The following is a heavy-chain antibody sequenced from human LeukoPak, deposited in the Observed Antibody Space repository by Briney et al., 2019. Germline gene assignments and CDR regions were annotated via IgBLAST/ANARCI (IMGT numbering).Heavy chain of an antibody. V-gene: IGHV3-30*04. Sequence: SGGSLRLSCAASGFTFSSYAMDWVRQAPGKGLEWVAFISNDGTNKYYAGSVKGRFTISRDNSKNTLYLQMNSLRAEDTAVYYCGRDQGGSIGWYGDYWGQGTLVTVSS. CDR3: GRDQGGSIGWYGDY. CDR2: ISNDGTNK. J-gene: IGHJ4*02. D-gene: IGHD6-19*01. CDR1: GFTFSSYA.